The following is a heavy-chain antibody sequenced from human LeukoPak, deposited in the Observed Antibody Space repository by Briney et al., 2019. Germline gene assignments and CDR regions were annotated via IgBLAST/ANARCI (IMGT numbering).Heavy chain of an antibody. D-gene: IGHD3-10*01. CDR3: ARDNRSMVRGVTPYNWFDP. J-gene: IGHJ5*02. CDR2: IYTSGST. CDR1: GDSISSSSYY. V-gene: IGHV4-61*02. Sequence: SETLSLTCTVSGDSISSSSYYWSWIRQPAGKGLEWIGRIYTSGSTNYNPSLKSRVTISVDKSKNQFSLKLSSVTAADTAVYYCARDNRSMVRGVTPYNWFDPWGQGTLVTVSS.